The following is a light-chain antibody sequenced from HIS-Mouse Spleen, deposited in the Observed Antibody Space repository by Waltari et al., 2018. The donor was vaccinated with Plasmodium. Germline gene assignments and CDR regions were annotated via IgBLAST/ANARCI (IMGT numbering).Light chain of an antibody. CDR2: GAS. CDR1: QSVSSSY. V-gene: IGKV3-20*01. Sequence: EIVLTQSPGTLSLSPGERATLSCRASQSVSSSYLAWYQQKPGQAPRLRIYGASSRATGIPDRCSGSGSVTDFTLTISRLEPEDFAVYYCQQYGSSQYTFGQGTKLEIK. CDR3: QQYGSSQYT. J-gene: IGKJ2*01.